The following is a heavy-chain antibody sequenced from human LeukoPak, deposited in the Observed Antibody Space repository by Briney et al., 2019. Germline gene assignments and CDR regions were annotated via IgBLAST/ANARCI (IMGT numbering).Heavy chain of an antibody. CDR2: IYTSGST. Sequence: SETLSLTCTVSGGSISSYYWSWIRQPPGKGLEWIGYIYTSGSTNYNPSLKGRVTISVDTSKNQFSLKLSSVTAADTAVYYCARHSITIFGVVPNYYYYMDVWGKGTTVTVSS. J-gene: IGHJ6*03. CDR3: ARHSITIFGVVPNYYYYMDV. V-gene: IGHV4-4*09. CDR1: GGSISSYY. D-gene: IGHD3-3*01.